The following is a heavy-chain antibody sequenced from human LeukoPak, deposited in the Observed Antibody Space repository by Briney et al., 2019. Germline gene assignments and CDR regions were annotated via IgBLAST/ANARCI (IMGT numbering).Heavy chain of an antibody. CDR3: ARTVDTAMANDAFDI. CDR1: GYRFTSYW. CDR2: IDPSDSYT. D-gene: IGHD5-18*01. J-gene: IGHJ3*02. V-gene: IGHV5-10-1*01. Sequence: GESLRISCKGSGYRFTSYWISWVRQMPGKGLEWMGRIDPSDSYTNYSPSFQGHVTISADKSISTAYLQWSSLKASDTAMYYCARTVDTAMANDAFDIWGQGTMVTVSS.